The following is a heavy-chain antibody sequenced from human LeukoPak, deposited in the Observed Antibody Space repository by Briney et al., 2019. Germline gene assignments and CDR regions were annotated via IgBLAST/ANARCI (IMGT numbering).Heavy chain of an antibody. CDR2: IFPIFATA. CDR1: GGTFSSYA. CDR3: ARESGSYEAYFDY. J-gene: IGHJ4*02. Sequence: GASVKVSCKASGGTFSSYAIRWVRQAPGQGLEWMGRIFPIFATANYAQKFQGRVTITADESTSTAYMELSSLRSEDTAVYYCARESGSYEAYFDYWGQGTLVTVSS. D-gene: IGHD1-26*01. V-gene: IGHV1-69*13.